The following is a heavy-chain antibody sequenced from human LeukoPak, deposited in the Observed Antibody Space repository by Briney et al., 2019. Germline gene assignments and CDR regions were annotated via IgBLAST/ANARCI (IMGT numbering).Heavy chain of an antibody. CDR3: AKRYCSSTTCYDDRGAFDY. D-gene: IGHD2-2*01. Sequence: SETLSLTCTVSGYSISSGNYWDSIRQPPGKGLEWIGSIYHSGSTYYNPSLKSRVTISVDTSKNQFSLKLSSVTAADTAVYYCAKRYCSSTTCYDDRGAFDYWGQGTLVTVSS. CDR2: IYHSGST. CDR1: GYSISSGNY. V-gene: IGHV4-38-2*02. J-gene: IGHJ4*02.